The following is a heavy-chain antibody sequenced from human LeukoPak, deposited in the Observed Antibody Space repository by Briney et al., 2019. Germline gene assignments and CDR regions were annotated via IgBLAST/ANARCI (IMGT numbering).Heavy chain of an antibody. J-gene: IGHJ3*01. V-gene: IGHV5-51*01. D-gene: IGHD1-14*01. CDR2: GYPGDSDT. CDR1: GYSFTNYW. Sequence: GESLKISCKGSGYSFTNYWIGWVRQMPGKGLEWMGIGYPGDSDTRYSPSFQGQVTISADKSISTAYLQWSSLKASDTAMYFCASQNLRGSSYLSWWGQGTMVTVSS. CDR3: ASQNLRGSSYLSW.